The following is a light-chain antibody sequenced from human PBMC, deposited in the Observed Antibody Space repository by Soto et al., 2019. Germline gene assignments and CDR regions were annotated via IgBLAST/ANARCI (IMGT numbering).Light chain of an antibody. CDR3: QQRSNWPST. V-gene: IGKV3-11*01. CDR1: QSVRSY. Sequence: EIVLTQSPVTLSLSPGERATLSCRASQSVRSYLAWYQQKPGQAPRLLIYDAFKRATGIPARFSGSGSGTDFTLTISSLEPEDFAVYYFQQRSNWPSTFGGGTKVEIK. CDR2: DAF. J-gene: IGKJ4*01.